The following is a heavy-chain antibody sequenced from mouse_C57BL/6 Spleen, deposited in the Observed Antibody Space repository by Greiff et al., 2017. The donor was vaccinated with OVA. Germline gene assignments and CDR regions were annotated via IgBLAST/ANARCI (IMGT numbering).Heavy chain of an antibody. CDR1: GYTFTGYW. V-gene: IGHV1-9*01. Sequence: VQLQQSGAELMKPGASVKLSCKATGYTFTGYWIEWVKQRPGHGLEWIGEIFPGCGSTNYNEKFKGKATFTADTSSNTAYMQRSSLSTEDSSIYYCARGGYYGNYWYFDVWGTGTTVTVSS. J-gene: IGHJ1*03. CDR2: IFPGCGST. CDR3: ARGGYYGNYWYFDV. D-gene: IGHD2-1*01.